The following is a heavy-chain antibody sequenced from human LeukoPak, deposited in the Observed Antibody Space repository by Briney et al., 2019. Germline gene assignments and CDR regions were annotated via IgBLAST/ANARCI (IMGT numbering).Heavy chain of an antibody. D-gene: IGHD3-22*01. Sequence: GESLKISFKGSGXIFTRYCIGWVRKMPRRGLEWMKIIYPGDSNIRYSSSFQRQVSISAHRSITTASQQWSSLQASDSAMYYCARHRDSSGFPAAFDLWGQGTLVTVSS. CDR2: IYPGDSNI. CDR1: GXIFTRYC. CDR3: ARHRDSSGFPAAFDL. J-gene: IGHJ3*01. V-gene: IGHV5-51*01.